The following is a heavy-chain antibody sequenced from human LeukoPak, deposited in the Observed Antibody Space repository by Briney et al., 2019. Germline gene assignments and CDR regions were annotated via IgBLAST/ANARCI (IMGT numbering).Heavy chain of an antibody. CDR1: GYTFTSYG. V-gene: IGHV1-18*01. Sequence: GASVTVSCKASGYTFTSYGISWVRRAPGQGLEWMGWISAYNGNTNYAQKLQGRVTMTTDTSTSTAYMELRSLRSDDTAVYYCVCAAALDYWGQGTLVTVSS. J-gene: IGHJ4*02. CDR2: ISAYNGNT. CDR3: VCAAALDY. D-gene: IGHD2-2*01.